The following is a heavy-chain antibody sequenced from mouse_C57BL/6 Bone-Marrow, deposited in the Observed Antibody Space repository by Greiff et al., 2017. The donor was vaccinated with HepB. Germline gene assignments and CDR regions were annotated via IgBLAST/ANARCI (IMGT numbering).Heavy chain of an antibody. V-gene: IGHV1-26*01. CDR1: GYTFTDYY. CDR2: INPNNGGT. CDR3: ARGHGSSYDFDY. D-gene: IGHD1-1*01. J-gene: IGHJ2*01. Sequence: EVKLQQSGPELVKPGASVKISCKASGYTFTDYYMNWVKQSHGKSLEWIGDINPNNGGTSYNQKFKGKATLTVDKSSSTAYMELRSLTSEDSAVYYCARGHGSSYDFDYWGQGTTLTVSS.